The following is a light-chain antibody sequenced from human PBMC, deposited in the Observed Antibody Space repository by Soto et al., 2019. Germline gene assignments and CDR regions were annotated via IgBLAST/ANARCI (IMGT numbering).Light chain of an antibody. CDR3: QQYNSYSPLT. J-gene: IGKJ4*01. CDR2: DAS. Sequence: DIQMTQSPSTLSATVGDRVTITFRARQSISIWLAWDQQKPGKGPKLLIYDASSLESGVPSRFSGSGSGTEFTLTISSLQPDDFATYYCQQYNSYSPLTFGGGTKVEIK. V-gene: IGKV1-5*01. CDR1: QSISIW.